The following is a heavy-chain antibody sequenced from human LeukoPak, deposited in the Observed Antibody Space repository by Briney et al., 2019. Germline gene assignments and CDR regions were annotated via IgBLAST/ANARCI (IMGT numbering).Heavy chain of an antibody. CDR1: GFTFRSYA. CDR3: ARGHYDFWSGGDHQGGFDY. CDR2: ISYDGSNK. J-gene: IGHJ4*02. D-gene: IGHD3-3*01. V-gene: IGHV3-30-3*01. Sequence: GGSLSLSFSAPGFTFRSYAMHWVRSAPGKGLGWVAVISYDGSNKYYADSVKGRFTISRDNSKNTLYLQMNSLRAEDTAVYYCARGHYDFWSGGDHQGGFDYWGQGALVTVSS.